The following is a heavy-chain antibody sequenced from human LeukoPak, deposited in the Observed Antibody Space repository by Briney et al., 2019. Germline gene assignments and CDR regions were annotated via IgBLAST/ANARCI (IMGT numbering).Heavy chain of an antibody. J-gene: IGHJ3*02. CDR3: ARRTGEGAFDI. CDR2: ISGGGGST. Sequence: GGSLRLSCGASGFXFSSYAMSWVRQAPGRGLEWVSAISGGGGSTYYADSVKGRFTISRDNSKNTLYLRMNSLRAEDTAVYYCARRTGEGAFDIWGQGTMVTVSS. D-gene: IGHD3-16*01. CDR1: GFXFSSYA. V-gene: IGHV3-23*01.